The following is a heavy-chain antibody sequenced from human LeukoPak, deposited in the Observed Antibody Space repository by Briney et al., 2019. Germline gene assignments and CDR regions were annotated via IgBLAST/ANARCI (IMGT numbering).Heavy chain of an antibody. J-gene: IGHJ4*02. CDR2: IYPGDSDT. CDR1: GYSFTNYW. V-gene: IGHV5-51*01. D-gene: IGHD3-16*01. Sequence: GESLKISCKGSGYSFTNYWVGWARQLPGKGLEWVGIIYPGDSDTRYSPSFQGHVTISADKSISTTYLQWSSLKASDTAMYYCARQPFGEGYYFDYWGQGTLVTVSS. CDR3: ARQPFGEGYYFDY.